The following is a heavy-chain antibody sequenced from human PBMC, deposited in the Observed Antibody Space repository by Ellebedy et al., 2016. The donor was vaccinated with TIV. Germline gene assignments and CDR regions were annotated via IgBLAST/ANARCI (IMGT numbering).Heavy chain of an antibody. Sequence: SETLSLTXSVSGASTSSISYPWSWIRQPPGKGLEWIGEINHSGSTNYNPSLKSRVTISVDTSKNQFSLKLSSVTAADTAVYYCARWPPRYWGQGTLVTVSS. J-gene: IGHJ4*02. V-gene: IGHV4-39*07. CDR3: ARWPPRY. CDR2: INHSGST. CDR1: GASTSSISYP.